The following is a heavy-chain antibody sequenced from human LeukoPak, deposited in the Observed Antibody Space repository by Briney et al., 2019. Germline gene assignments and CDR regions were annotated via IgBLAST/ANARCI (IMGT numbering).Heavy chain of an antibody. J-gene: IGHJ5*02. CDR1: GYTFTSYD. Sequence: GASVKVSCKASGYTFTSYDINWVRQVTGQGLEWMGWMNPNSGNTVYAQKFQGRVTITRNTSISTASLELSSLRFEDTAVYYCARGIGCPGGNCYPVVNWFDPWGQGTLVTVSS. CDR2: MNPNSGNT. V-gene: IGHV1-8*03. D-gene: IGHD2-15*01. CDR3: ARGIGCPGGNCYPVVNWFDP.